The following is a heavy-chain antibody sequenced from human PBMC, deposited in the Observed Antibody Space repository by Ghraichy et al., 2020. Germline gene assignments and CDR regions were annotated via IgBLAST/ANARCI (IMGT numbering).Heavy chain of an antibody. J-gene: IGHJ3*02. CDR3: ARDPGYCSGGRCFPDAFDI. Sequence: GGSLRLSCAASGFTFSSYRMNWVHQALGKGLEWVSFIDSSSSYIYYADSVKGRFTISRDNAKNSLSLQMNSLRADDTAVYYCARDPGYCSGGRCFPDAFDIWGQGTMVTVSS. CDR2: IDSSSSYI. CDR1: GFTFSSYR. V-gene: IGHV3-21*01. D-gene: IGHD2-15*01.